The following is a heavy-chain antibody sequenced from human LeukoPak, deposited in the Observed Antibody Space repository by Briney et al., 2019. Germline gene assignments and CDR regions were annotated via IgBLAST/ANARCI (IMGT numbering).Heavy chain of an antibody. Sequence: GGSLRLSCAASGFTFTSYSMSWVRQAPGKGLEWVSGTSDRGDYTYYADSVKGRFTISRDSSKNTLFPQMNSLRAEDTALCFCARKAQYNGHYPLDYWGQGTLVTVSS. D-gene: IGHD1-7*01. CDR1: GFTFTSYS. CDR3: ARKAQYNGHYPLDY. CDR2: TSDRGDYT. J-gene: IGHJ4*02. V-gene: IGHV3-23*01.